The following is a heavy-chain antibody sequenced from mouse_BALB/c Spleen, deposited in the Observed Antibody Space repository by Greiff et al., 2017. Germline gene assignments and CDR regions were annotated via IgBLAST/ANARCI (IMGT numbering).Heavy chain of an antibody. V-gene: IGHV1-69*01. D-gene: IGHD3-3*01. CDR1: GYTFTDYW. J-gene: IGHJ3*01. Sequence: QVQLQQSGAELVMPGASVKMSCKASGYTFTDYWMHWVKQRPGQGLEWIGAIDTSDSYTSYNQKFKGKATLTVDESSSTAYMQLSSLTSEDSAVYYCARGTPLAYWGQGTLVTVSA. CDR3: ARGTPLAY. CDR2: IDTSDSYT.